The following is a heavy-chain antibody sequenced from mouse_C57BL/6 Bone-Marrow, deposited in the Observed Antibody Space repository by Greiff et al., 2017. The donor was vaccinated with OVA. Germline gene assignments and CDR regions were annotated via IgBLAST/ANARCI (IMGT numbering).Heavy chain of an antibody. CDR1: GFSFNTYA. CDR2: IRSKSNNYAT. J-gene: IGHJ1*03. CDR3: VRGPLRYFDV. Sequence: EVKLMESGGGLVQPKGSLKLSCAASGFSFNTYAMNWVRQAPGQGLEWVGRIRSKSNNYATYYADSVKDKVTISRDDSESMLYLQMSNLTSEDTAMYYCVRGPLRYFDVWGTGTTVTVSS. V-gene: IGHV10-1*01.